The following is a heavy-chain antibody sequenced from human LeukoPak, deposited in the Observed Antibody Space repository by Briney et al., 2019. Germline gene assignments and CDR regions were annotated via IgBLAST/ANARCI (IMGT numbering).Heavy chain of an antibody. CDR1: GFTFSSYA. Sequence: GGSLRLPCAASGFTFSSYAMSWVRQAPGKRLEWVSAISGSGGSTYYADSVKGRFTISRDNSKNTLYLQMNSLRAEDTAVYYCAKDLDGWSSSWYEDFDYWGQGTLVTVSS. D-gene: IGHD6-13*01. CDR2: ISGSGGST. CDR3: AKDLDGWSSSWYEDFDY. V-gene: IGHV3-23*01. J-gene: IGHJ4*02.